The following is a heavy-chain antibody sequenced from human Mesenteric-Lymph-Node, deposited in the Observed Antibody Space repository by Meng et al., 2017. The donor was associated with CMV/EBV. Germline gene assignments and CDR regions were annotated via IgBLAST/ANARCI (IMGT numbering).Heavy chain of an antibody. CDR1: GFTFSSYW. Sequence: LSCAAYGFTFSSYWVHWVRQAPGKGLVWVSRVNSDGSNTIYADSVKGRSTISRDNAKNTLYLQMNSLRAEDTAVYYCAAGGGRTFDYWGQGALVTVSS. D-gene: IGHD3-16*01. V-gene: IGHV3-74*01. CDR2: VNSDGSNT. J-gene: IGHJ4*02. CDR3: AAGGGRTFDY.